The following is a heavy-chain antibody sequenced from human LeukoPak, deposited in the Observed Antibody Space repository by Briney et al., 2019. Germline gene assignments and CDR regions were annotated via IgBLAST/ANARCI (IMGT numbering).Heavy chain of an antibody. V-gene: IGHV3-66*01. J-gene: IGHJ6*03. Sequence: GGSLRLSCAASGFTVSSNYMSWVRQAPGKGLEWVSVIYSGGSTYYADSVKGRFTISRDNSKNTLYLQMNSLRAEDTAVYYCARSSGKGMYYYYMDVWGKGTTVTVSS. D-gene: IGHD6-19*01. CDR2: IYSGGST. CDR1: GFTVSSNY. CDR3: ARSSGKGMYYYYMDV.